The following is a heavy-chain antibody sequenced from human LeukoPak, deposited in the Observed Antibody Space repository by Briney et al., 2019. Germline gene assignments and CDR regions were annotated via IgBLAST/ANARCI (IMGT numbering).Heavy chain of an antibody. V-gene: IGHV1-18*01. Sequence: ASVKVSCKASGYTFTSYGISWVRQAPGQGLEWMGWISAYNGNTNYAQKLQGRVTMTTDTSTSTAYMELRSLRSDDTAVYYCARGDATNYYDSSGYYPHFDYWGQGTLVTVSS. J-gene: IGHJ4*02. CDR1: GYTFTSYG. CDR3: ARGDATNYYDSSGYYPHFDY. D-gene: IGHD3-22*01. CDR2: ISAYNGNT.